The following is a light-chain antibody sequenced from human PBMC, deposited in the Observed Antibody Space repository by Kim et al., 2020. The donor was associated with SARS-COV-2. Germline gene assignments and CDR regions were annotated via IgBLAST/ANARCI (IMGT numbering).Light chain of an antibody. V-gene: IGKV3-11*01. Sequence: CSPGKRTTISGRADQGVDSQLAWYQQKPGQPPRLVIYDASDRATGIPARFSGSGSGTDFTLTISSLEPEDFAVYFCQQRRYWPVTFGQGTKVDIK. J-gene: IGKJ1*01. CDR2: DAS. CDR3: QQRRYWPVT. CDR1: QGVDSQ.